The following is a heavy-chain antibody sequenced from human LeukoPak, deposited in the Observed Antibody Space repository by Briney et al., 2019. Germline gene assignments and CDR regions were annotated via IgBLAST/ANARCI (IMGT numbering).Heavy chain of an antibody. Sequence: GGSLRLSCAASGFTFSSYWMSWVRQAPGKGLEWVSGINWNGGSTGYADSVKGRFTISRDNAKNSLYLQMNSLRAEDTALYYCARDVGYGDSVDYWGQGTLVTVSS. D-gene: IGHD4-17*01. CDR3: ARDVGYGDSVDY. J-gene: IGHJ4*02. CDR1: GFTFSSYW. CDR2: INWNGGST. V-gene: IGHV3-20*04.